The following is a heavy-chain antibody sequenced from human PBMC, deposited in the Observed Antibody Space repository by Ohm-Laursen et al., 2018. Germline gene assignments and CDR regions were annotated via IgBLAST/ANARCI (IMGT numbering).Heavy chain of an antibody. V-gene: IGHV1-2*02. Sequence: ASVKVSCKTSGYTFSDFYIHWFRQAPIEGLEWMGWIDPHFGGTNYAPKFQGRVTMTSDTSVTTAFMALSSLRSDDTAVYYCAIQTHHEAFDIWGQGTMVTVSS. CDR3: AIQTHHEAFDI. J-gene: IGHJ3*02. CDR1: GYTFSDFY. CDR2: IDPHFGGT.